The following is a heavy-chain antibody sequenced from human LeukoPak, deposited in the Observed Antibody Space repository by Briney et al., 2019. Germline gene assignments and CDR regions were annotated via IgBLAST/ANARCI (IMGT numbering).Heavy chain of an antibody. Sequence: TGGSLRLSCAASGFTFSTYSMNWVRQAPGKGLEWVSSISSSSTYIYYADSVKGRFTISRDNAKNSLYLQMNSLRAEDTAVYYCARYISWWDVWGKGTTVTISS. CDR2: ISSSSTYI. CDR3: ARYISWWDV. J-gene: IGHJ6*04. CDR1: GFTFSTYS. D-gene: IGHD6-13*01. V-gene: IGHV3-21*01.